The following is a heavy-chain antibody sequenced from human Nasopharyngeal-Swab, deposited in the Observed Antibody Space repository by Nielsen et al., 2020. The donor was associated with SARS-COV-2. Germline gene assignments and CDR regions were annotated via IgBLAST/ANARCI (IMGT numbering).Heavy chain of an antibody. Sequence: GESLKISCAASGFNFSDSAIHWVRQASGEGLEWVARTRSNGNNYATAYSSSVKGRFIIFRDDPTNTAYLQMNSLKTEDTAMYYCTRCGGGCYSGRDYWGQGTLVTVSS. J-gene: IGHJ4*02. V-gene: IGHV3-73*01. CDR3: TRCGGGCYSGRDY. CDR1: GFNFSDSA. D-gene: IGHD2-15*01. CDR2: TRSNGNNYAT.